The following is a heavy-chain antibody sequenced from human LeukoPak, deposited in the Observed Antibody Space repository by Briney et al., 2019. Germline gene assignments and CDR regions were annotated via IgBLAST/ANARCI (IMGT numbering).Heavy chain of an antibody. CDR1: GGSISSSY. CDR2: IYYSGST. J-gene: IGHJ6*03. Sequence: SETLSLTCTVSGGSISSSYWSWIRQPPGKGLEWIGYIYYSGSTNYNPSLKSRVTISVDTSKNQFSLKLSSVTAADTAVYYCARGGYYYMDVWGKGTTVTVSS. CDR3: ARGGYYYMDV. V-gene: IGHV4-59*12.